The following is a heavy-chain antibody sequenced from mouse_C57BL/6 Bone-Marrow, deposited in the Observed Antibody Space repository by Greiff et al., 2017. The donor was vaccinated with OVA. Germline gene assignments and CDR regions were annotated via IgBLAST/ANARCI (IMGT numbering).Heavy chain of an antibody. J-gene: IGHJ3*01. CDR3: ARPVPGAWFAY. Sequence: VQLQQPVAELVKPGASVKLSCKASGYTFTSYWMHWVKQRPGQGLEWIGMIHPNSGSTNYNEKFKSKATLTVDKSSSTAYMQLSSLTSEDSAVYYCARPVPGAWFAYWGQGTLVTVSA. CDR2: IHPNSGST. CDR1: GYTFTSYW. V-gene: IGHV1-64*01.